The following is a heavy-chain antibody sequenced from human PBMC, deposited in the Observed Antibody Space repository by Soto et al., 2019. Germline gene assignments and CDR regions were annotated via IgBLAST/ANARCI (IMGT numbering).Heavy chain of an antibody. CDR2: ISSSSSCI. D-gene: IGHD3-3*01. Sequence: GSLRLSCAASGFTFSSYSMNWVRQAPGKGLEWVSSISSSSSCIYYADSVKGRFTISRDNAKNTLYLQMNSLRAEDTAVYYCARDNYGVIISCFFMDFWGKGTTVTVSS. V-gene: IGHV3-21*01. CDR3: ARDNYGVIISCFFMDF. CDR1: GFTFSSYS. J-gene: IGHJ6*03.